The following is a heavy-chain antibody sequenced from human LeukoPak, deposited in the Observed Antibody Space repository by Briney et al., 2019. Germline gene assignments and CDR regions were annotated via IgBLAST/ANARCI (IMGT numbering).Heavy chain of an antibody. J-gene: IGHJ3*02. V-gene: IGHV4-59*01. CDR1: GGSFSGYY. CDR2: IYYSGST. Sequence: SETLSLTCAVYGGSFSGYYWSWIRQPPGKGLEWIGYIYYSGSTNYNPSLKSRVTISVDTSKNQFSLKLSSVTAADTAVYYCAREKSTSAFDIWGQGTMVTVSS. CDR3: AREKSTSAFDI.